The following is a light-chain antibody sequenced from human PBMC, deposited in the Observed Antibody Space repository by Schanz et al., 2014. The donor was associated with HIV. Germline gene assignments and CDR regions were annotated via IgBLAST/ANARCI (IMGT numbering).Light chain of an antibody. CDR3: QQYNNWPSA. CDR1: QTIRSN. J-gene: IGKJ5*01. CDR2: GAS. Sequence: VLTQSPGTLSLSPGERATLSCRASQTIRSNYLAWYQQKPGQAPRLLIFGASTRATGVPVRFSGSGSGTEFTLTISSLQSEDFAVYYCQQYNNWPSAFGQGTRLEIK. V-gene: IGKV3-15*01.